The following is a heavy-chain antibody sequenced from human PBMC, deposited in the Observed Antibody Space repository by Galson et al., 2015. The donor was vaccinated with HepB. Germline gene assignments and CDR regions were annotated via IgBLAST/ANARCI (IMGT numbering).Heavy chain of an antibody. CDR2: INPSGGST. CDR1: GYTFTSYY. CDR3: ARSHSRAGGMDV. V-gene: IGHV1-46*04. Sequence: SVKVSCKASGYTFTSYYMHWVRQAPGQGLEWMGIINPSGGSTSYAQKLQGRVTMTRDTSTSTVYMELSSLRSEDTAVYYCARSHSRAGGMDVWGQGTTVTVSS. J-gene: IGHJ6*02.